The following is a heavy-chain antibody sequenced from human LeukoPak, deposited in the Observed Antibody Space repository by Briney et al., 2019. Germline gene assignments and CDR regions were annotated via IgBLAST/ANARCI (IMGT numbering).Heavy chain of an antibody. J-gene: IGHJ4*02. CDR3: ARAPSYYDFWSGYYTSYFDY. D-gene: IGHD3-3*01. CDR1: GGSVSSGSYY. Sequence: SETLSLTCTVSGGSVSSGSYYWSWIRQPPGKGLEWIGEINHSGSTNYNPSLKSRVTISVDTSKNQFSLKLSSVTAADTAVYYCARAPSYYDFWSGYYTSYFDYWGQGTLVTVSS. V-gene: IGHV4-61*01. CDR2: INHSGST.